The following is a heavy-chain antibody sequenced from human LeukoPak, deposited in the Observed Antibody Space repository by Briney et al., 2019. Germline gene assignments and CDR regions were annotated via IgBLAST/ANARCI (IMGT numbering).Heavy chain of an antibody. V-gene: IGHV4-34*01. CDR1: GGSFSGYY. J-gene: IGHJ4*02. CDR2: INHSGST. Sequence: SETLSLTCAVYGGSFSGYYWSWIRQPPGKGLEWIGEINHSGSTNYNPSLKSRVTISVDTSKNQFSLKLSSVTAADTAVYHCARDRYGDHTYFDYWGQGTLVTVSS. CDR3: ARDRYGDHTYFDY. D-gene: IGHD4-17*01.